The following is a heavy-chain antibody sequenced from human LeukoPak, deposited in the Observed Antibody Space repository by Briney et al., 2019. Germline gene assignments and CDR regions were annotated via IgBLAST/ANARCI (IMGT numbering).Heavy chain of an antibody. Sequence: GGSLRLSCAASGFTFSSYAMSWVRQAPGKGLEWVAVISYDGSNKYYADSVKGRFTISRDNSKNTLYLQMNSLRAEDTAVYYCAKDRTMVRGAPFFDPWGQGTLVTVSS. D-gene: IGHD3-10*01. CDR2: ISYDGSNK. V-gene: IGHV3-30*18. J-gene: IGHJ5*02. CDR3: AKDRTMVRGAPFFDP. CDR1: GFTFSSYA.